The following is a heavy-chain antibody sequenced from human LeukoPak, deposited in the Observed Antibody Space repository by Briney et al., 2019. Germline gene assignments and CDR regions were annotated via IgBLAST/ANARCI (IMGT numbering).Heavy chain of an antibody. V-gene: IGHV5-51*01. Sequence: GESLKISCKGSGYSFTSYWIGWVRQMPGKGLEWMGIIYPGDSDTRYSPSFQGQVTISADKSISTAYLQWSSLKASDTAMHYCARMGELLWFGEFHRYFDYWGQGTLVTVSS. D-gene: IGHD3-10*01. CDR1: GYSFTSYW. J-gene: IGHJ4*02. CDR3: ARMGELLWFGEFHRYFDY. CDR2: IYPGDSDT.